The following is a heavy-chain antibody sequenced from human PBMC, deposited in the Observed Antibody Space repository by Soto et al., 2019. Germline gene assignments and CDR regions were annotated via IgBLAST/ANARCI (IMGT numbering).Heavy chain of an antibody. Sequence: QVQLVQSGAEVKKPGSSVKVSCKASGGTFSSYTISWVRQAPGQGLEWMGRIIPILGIANYAQKFQGRVTITAAKATSTASMELSSMRSEDTAVYYCASLMSSGYYYGMDVWGQGTTVTVSS. CDR3: ASLMSSGYYYGMDV. J-gene: IGHJ6*02. V-gene: IGHV1-69*02. CDR2: IIPILGIA. CDR1: GGTFSSYT. D-gene: IGHD3-10*01.